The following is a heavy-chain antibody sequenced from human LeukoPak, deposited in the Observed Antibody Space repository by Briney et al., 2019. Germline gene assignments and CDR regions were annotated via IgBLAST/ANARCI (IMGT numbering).Heavy chain of an antibody. CDR2: IYYSGST. Sequence: PSETLSLTCTVSGGSISSSSYYWGWIRQPPGKGLEWIGSIYYSGSTYYNPSFKSRVTISVDTSKNQFSLKLSSVTAADKAVYYCAILSGYDFWSGYPRDYYYYGMDVWGQGTTVTVSS. CDR3: AILSGYDFWSGYPRDYYYYGMDV. D-gene: IGHD3-3*01. J-gene: IGHJ6*02. CDR1: GGSISSSSYY. V-gene: IGHV4-39*01.